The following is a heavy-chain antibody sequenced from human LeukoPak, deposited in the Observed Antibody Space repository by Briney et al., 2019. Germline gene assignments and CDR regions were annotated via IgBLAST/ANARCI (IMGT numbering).Heavy chain of an antibody. V-gene: IGHV4-34*01. D-gene: IGHD1-26*01. J-gene: IGHJ3*02. CDR3: ATQLLGATVDAFDI. CDR1: GGSFSGYY. Sequence: SETLSLTCAVYGGSFSGYYWSWIRQPSGKGLEWIGEINHSGSTNYNPSLKSRVTISVDTSKNQFSLKLSSVTAADTAVYYCATQLLGATVDAFDIWGQGTMVTVSS. CDR2: INHSGST.